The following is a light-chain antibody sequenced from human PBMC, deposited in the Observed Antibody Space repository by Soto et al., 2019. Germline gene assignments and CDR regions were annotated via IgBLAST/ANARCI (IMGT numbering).Light chain of an antibody. Sequence: QSVLTQPPSASGTPGQRVTISCSGSSPSIGSNYVSWYQHLPGTAPKLLIYKSTQRPSGVPDRFSGSKSGTSASLAISGLRSEDEADYFCASWDDSLSGWVFGTGTKLTVL. V-gene: IGLV1-47*01. CDR3: ASWDDSLSGWV. J-gene: IGLJ3*02. CDR1: SPSIGSNY. CDR2: KST.